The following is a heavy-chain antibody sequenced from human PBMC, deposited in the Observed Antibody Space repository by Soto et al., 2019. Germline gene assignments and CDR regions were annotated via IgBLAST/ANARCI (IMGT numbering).Heavy chain of an antibody. CDR3: ARGWIVVVPXAVHYYYYGMDV. D-gene: IGHD2-2*02. Sequence: QVQLQQWGAGLLKPSETLSLTCAVYGGSFSGYYWSWIRQPPGKGLEWIGEINHSGSTNYNPSLKSRVTISVDTSKNQFSLKLSSVTAADTAVYYCARGWIVVVPXAVHYYYYGMDVWGQGTTVTVSS. CDR1: GGSFSGYY. CDR2: INHSGST. J-gene: IGHJ6*02. V-gene: IGHV4-34*01.